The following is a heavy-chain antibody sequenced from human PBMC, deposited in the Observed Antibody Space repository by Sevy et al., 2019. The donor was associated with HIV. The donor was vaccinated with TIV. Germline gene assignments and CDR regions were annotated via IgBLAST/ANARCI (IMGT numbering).Heavy chain of an antibody. CDR3: ARDSLVHNFGPGSYYSDYFDV. J-gene: IGHJ3*01. CDR1: GFSFTSHY. V-gene: IGHV3-11*01. Sequence: LSLTCAASGFSFTSHYINWIRQAPGKGLEWISYISTSGGAVYYADSVKGRFTISRDNGKNTVDLQMNTLRDEDTAVYYCARDSLVHNFGPGSYYSDYFDVWGQGTMVTVSS. CDR2: ISTSGGAV. D-gene: IGHD3-10*01.